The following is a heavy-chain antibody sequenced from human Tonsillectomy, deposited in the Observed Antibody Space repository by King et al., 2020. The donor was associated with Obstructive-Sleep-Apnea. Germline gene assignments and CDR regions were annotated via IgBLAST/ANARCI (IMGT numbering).Heavy chain of an antibody. D-gene: IGHD2-21*01. CDR2: ISYDGVNK. V-gene: IGHV3-30*18. J-gene: IGHJ3*01. CDR3: AKGQDLSMSRADAFDL. Sequence: VQLVESGGDVVQPGRSLRLSCVASGFTFSSYGMHWVRRAPGKGLEWVALISYDGVNKNYGDSVKGRFTISREQSIKTLYLQMNSLRIEDTATYYCAKGQDLSMSRADAFDLWGQGTMVTVSS. CDR1: GFTFSSYG.